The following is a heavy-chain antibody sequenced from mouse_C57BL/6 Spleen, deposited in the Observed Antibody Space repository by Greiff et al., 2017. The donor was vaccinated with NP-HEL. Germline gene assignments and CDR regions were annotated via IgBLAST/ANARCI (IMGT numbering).Heavy chain of an antibody. D-gene: IGHD1-1*01. J-gene: IGHJ2*01. V-gene: IGHV1-82*01. CDR2: IYPGDGDT. CDR3: ARRSYSGSRGYYFDY. CDR1: GYAFSSSW. Sequence: QVQLQQSGPELVKPGASVKISCKASGYAFSSSWMNWVKQRPGKGLEWIGRIYPGDGDTNYNGKFKGKATLTADKSSSTAYMQLSSLTSEDSAVYFCARRSYSGSRGYYFDYWGQGTTLTVSS.